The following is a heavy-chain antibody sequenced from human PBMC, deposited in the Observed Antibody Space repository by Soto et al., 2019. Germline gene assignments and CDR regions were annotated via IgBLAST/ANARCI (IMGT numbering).Heavy chain of an antibody. Sequence: EVQLVESGGGLVQPGGSLRLSCAASGFSSYWMHWVRQAPGKGLVWVSLISPDGSSTAYAGSVKGRFTISRDNAKNTLYLQMNILRAEDTAVYYCATNRAYSYVDWGQGTLVTVSS. CDR2: ISPDGSST. V-gene: IGHV3-74*01. CDR3: ATNRAYSYVD. D-gene: IGHD5-18*01. J-gene: IGHJ4*02. CDR1: GFSSYW.